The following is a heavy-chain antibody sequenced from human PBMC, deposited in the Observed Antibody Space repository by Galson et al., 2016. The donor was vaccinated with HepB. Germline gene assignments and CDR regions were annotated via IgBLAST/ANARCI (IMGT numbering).Heavy chain of an antibody. V-gene: IGHV3-11*01. CDR2: ISSSGSTK. J-gene: IGHJ4*02. Sequence: SLRLSCAASGFTFSDYYMHWLRQAPGKGLEWVSYISSSGSTKYYADSAKGRFTISRDNAMNSVYLQMNSLRAEDTAVYYCARDYRLWGFDYWGQGTLVTVSS. D-gene: IGHD2-21*01. CDR3: ARDYRLWGFDY. CDR1: GFTFSDYY.